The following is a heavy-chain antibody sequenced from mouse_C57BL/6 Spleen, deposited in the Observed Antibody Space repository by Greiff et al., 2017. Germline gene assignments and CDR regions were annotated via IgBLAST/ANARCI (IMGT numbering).Heavy chain of an antibody. J-gene: IGHJ2*01. CDR2: IDPETGGT. Sequence: VQLQQSGAELVRPGASVTLSCKASGYPFPDYEMHWVKQTPVHGLEWIGAIDPETGGTAYNQKFKGKAILTADKSSSTAYMELRSLTSEDSSVYYCTRNFNWDYFAYRGQGTTLPAS. D-gene: IGHD4-1*02. V-gene: IGHV1-15*01. CDR1: GYPFPDYE. CDR3: TRNFNWDYFAY.